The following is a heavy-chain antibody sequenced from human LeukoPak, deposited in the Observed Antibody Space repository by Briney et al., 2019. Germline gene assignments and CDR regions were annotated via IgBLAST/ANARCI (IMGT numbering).Heavy chain of an antibody. D-gene: IGHD2-2*01. CDR3: AKDFCSTTSCRFDY. CDR2: ISGSGDST. CDR1: GLTFSSYA. V-gene: IGHV3-23*01. Sequence: GGSLRLSCAASGLTFSSYAMSWVRQAPGKGLEWVSVISGSGDSTYYADSVKGRFTISRDKSKNTLYLQMNSLRAEDTAMYYCAKDFCSTTSCRFDYWGQGTLVTVSS. J-gene: IGHJ4*02.